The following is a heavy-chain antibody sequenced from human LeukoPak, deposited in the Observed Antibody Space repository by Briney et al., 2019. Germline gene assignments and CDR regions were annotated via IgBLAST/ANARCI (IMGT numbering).Heavy chain of an antibody. Sequence: GGSLTLSCAASGFTFSSYSMQWVRQAPGKGLEWVAVLSSDGSNKYYAVSGKGQFTISRDNSKSTLSLQMSSLRAEDTAVYYCASSPLGMGRDYWGQGTLVAVSS. CDR1: GFTFSSYS. V-gene: IGHV3-30-3*01. CDR2: LSSDGSNK. D-gene: IGHD7-27*01. CDR3: ASSPLGMGRDY. J-gene: IGHJ4*02.